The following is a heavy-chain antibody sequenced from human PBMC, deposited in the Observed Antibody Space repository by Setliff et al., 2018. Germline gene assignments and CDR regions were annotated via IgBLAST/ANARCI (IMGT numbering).Heavy chain of an antibody. V-gene: IGHV3-48*01. CDR1: GFTFSSYS. D-gene: IGHD5-12*01. CDR3: AREKMATNYYYYYMDV. J-gene: IGHJ6*03. CDR2: ISSSSSNI. Sequence: GGSLRLSCAASGFTFSSYSMNWVRQAPGKGLEWVSYISSSSSNIYYADSVKGRFLISRDNSKNSLYLQMNSLRAEGTAVYYCAREKMATNYYYYYMDVWGKGTTVTAP.